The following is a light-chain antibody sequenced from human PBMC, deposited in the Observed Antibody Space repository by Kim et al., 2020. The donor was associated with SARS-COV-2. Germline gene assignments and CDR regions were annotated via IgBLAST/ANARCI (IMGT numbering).Light chain of an antibody. Sequence: SPEERATLSCRASQSGSSSYLDWYQQKPGQAPRLLVTGAASRATGIPDRCSGSGSGTDFTLTVSRLEPEDFEVYYCQQYSSSPLTFGGGTKVDIK. V-gene: IGKV3-20*01. CDR2: GAA. J-gene: IGKJ4*01. CDR1: QSGSSSY. CDR3: QQYSSSPLT.